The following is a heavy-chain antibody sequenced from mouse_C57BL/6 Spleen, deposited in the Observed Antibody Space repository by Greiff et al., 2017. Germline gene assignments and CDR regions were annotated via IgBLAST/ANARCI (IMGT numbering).Heavy chain of an antibody. CDR3: ARYYDGYYDGYFDV. V-gene: IGHV7-3*01. CDR1: GFTFTDYY. D-gene: IGHD2-3*01. CDR2: IRNKANGYTT. J-gene: IGHJ1*03. Sequence: DVHLVESGGGLVQPGGSLSLSCAASGFTFTDYYMSWVRQPPGKALEWLGFIRNKANGYTTEYSASVKGRFTISRDNSQSILYLQMNALRAEDSATYYCARYYDGYYDGYFDVWGTGTTVTVSS.